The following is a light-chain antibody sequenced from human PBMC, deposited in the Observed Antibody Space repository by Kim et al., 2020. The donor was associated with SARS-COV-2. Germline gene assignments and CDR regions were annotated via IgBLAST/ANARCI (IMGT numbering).Light chain of an antibody. V-gene: IGLV1-40*01. CDR1: SSNVETTYN. J-gene: IGLJ3*02. CDR2: ANN. CDR3: QSYDSSLGGWV. Sequence: QRVAISCTGGSSNVETTYNVHWYQQLPGTAPKLLIYANNNRPSGVPDRFSGSKSGTSASLAITDLQAEDEADYYCQSYDSSLGGWVFGGGTQLTVL.